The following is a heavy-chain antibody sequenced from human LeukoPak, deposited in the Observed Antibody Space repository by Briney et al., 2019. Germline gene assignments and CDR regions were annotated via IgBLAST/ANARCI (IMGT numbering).Heavy chain of an antibody. CDR1: GVSFNTNLSN. V-gene: IGHV4-39*01. D-gene: IGHD1-26*01. Sequence: WEPLSLTCTAFGVSFNTNLSNWACFPQPPGKGWGGFGSLYYDGHTYYNPSLESRLTIPVDTSNNQFSVKLTSVTATDTAVYYCARRRGKWDVNWFDPWGQGTLVTVSS. CDR3: ARRRGKWDVNWFDP. J-gene: IGHJ5*02. CDR2: LYYDGHT.